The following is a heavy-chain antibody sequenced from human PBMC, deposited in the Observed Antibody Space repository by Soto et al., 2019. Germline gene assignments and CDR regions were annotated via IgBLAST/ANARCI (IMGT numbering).Heavy chain of an antibody. CDR3: AAATRYDILTGYYYYYGMDV. CDR1: GFTFTSSA. V-gene: IGHV1-58*01. CDR2: IVVGSGNT. J-gene: IGHJ6*02. D-gene: IGHD3-9*01. Sequence: SVKVSCKASGFTFTSSAVQWVRQARGQRLEWIGWIVVGSGNTNYAQKFQERVTITRDMSTSTAYMELSSLRSEDTTVYYCAAATRYDILTGYYYYYGMDVWGQGTTVTVSS.